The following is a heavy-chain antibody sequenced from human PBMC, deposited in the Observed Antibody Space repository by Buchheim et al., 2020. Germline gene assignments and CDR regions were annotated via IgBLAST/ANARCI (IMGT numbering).Heavy chain of an antibody. CDR1: GFTFSSYG. CDR3: AKVADCGGDCPNWFDP. CDR2: ISYDGSNK. D-gene: IGHD2-21*02. J-gene: IGHJ5*02. V-gene: IGHV3-30*18. Sequence: QVQLVESGGGVVQPGRSLRLSCAASGFTFSSYGMHWVRQAPGKGLEWVAVISYDGSNKYYADSVKGRFTISRDNSKNTLSLQMNSLRAEDTAVYYCAKVADCGGDCPNWFDPWGQGTL.